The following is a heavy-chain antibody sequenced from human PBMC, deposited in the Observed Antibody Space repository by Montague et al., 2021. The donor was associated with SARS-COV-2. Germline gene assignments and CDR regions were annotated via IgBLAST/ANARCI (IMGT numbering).Heavy chain of an antibody. J-gene: IGHJ3*02. CDR1: GASISSSRYY. V-gene: IGHV4-39*02. Sequence: SETLSLTCTVSGASISSSRYYWGWIRQPPGKGLEWIGQIFYSGTTYYDPSLKSRLTTSVDTSKNQFSLQLTSVTAADTSVYYCAREAVPWERATIHDFDIWGQGTTVTVSS. CDR2: IFYSGTT. CDR3: AREAVPWERATIHDFDI. D-gene: IGHD5-24*01.